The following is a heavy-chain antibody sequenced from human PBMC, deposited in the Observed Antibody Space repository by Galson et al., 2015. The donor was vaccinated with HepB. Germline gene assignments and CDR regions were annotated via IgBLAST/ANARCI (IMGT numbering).Heavy chain of an antibody. J-gene: IGHJ3*02. CDR3: ARTQNYYGVFDI. D-gene: IGHD3-22*01. Sequence: SLRLSCAVSGFSFSIKSMNWVRQAPGKGLEWVSYISSGGSTIYYADSVKGRFTISRDNSKNTLYLQMNSLRAEDTAVYYCARTQNYYGVFDIWGQGTMVTVSS. CDR1: GFSFSIKS. CDR2: ISSGGSTI. V-gene: IGHV3-48*01.